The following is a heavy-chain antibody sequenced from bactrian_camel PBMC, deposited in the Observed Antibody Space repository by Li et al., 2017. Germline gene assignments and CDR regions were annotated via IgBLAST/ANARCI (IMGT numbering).Heavy chain of an antibody. J-gene: IGHJ6*01. CDR3: VAAGLGRICPASLQSDYFPS. CDR2: ISSNGAP. Sequence: QVQLVESGGGSVQAGETLTLSCTASGLSFDDSDIGWHRQAPVDKCELVSFISSNGAPYYADSVKGRFTISRDNAKNTLYLQMNDLKPEDTAMYYCVAAGLGRICPASLQSDYFPSWGQGTQVTVS. D-gene: IGHD5*01. CDR1: GLSFDDSD. V-gene: IGHV3S63*01.